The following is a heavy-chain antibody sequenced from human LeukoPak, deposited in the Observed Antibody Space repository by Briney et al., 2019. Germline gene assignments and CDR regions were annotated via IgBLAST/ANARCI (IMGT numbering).Heavy chain of an antibody. D-gene: IGHD6-19*01. CDR1: GGSISSYY. J-gene: IGHJ6*02. Sequence: PSQTLSLTCTVSGGSISSYYWSWIRQPPGKGLEWIGYIYYSGSTNYNPSLKSRVTISVDTSKNQFSLKLSSVTAADTAVYYCARDILAVADTPENYYYYGMDVWGQGTTVTVSS. V-gene: IGHV4-59*01. CDR2: IYYSGST. CDR3: ARDILAVADTPENYYYYGMDV.